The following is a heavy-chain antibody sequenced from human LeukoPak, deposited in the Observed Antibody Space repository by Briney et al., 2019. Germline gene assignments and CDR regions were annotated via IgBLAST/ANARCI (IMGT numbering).Heavy chain of an antibody. D-gene: IGHD6-25*01. CDR3: ARDLADYYYGMDV. V-gene: IGHV3-30*02. CDR2: IWYDGSNK. J-gene: IGHJ6*02. Sequence: PGGSLRLSRAASGFTFRNYGMNWVRQAPGKGLEWVIIIWYDGSNKYYADSVKGRFTISRDNSKNTLYLQMNSLRAEDTAVYYCARDLADYYYGMDVWGQGTTVTVSS. CDR1: GFTFRNYG.